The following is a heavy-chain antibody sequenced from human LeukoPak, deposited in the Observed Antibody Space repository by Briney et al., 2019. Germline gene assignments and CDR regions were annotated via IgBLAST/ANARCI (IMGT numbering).Heavy chain of an antibody. J-gene: IGHJ4*02. CDR3: ARDQQQLGYYFDY. Sequence: PSETLSLTCTVSGGSISSGGYYWSWIRQHPGKGLEWIGYIYYSGSTYYNPPLKSRVTISVDTSKNQFSLKLGSVTAADTAVYYCARDQQQLGYYFDYWGQGTLVTVSS. V-gene: IGHV4-31*03. D-gene: IGHD6-13*01. CDR1: GGSISSGGYY. CDR2: IYYSGST.